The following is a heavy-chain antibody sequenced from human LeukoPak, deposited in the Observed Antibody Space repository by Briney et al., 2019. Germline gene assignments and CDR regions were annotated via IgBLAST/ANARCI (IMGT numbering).Heavy chain of an antibody. CDR2: INQDGSEK. Sequence: PGRTLRLSCAAFGFSFSNYWMSWVRQASGKGLEWMASINQDGSEKYYVDSVKGRYPISRDNAKHSLYLQMNSQRAEDTAVYYCARLLSSSASCYDFWGQGTLVTASS. J-gene: IGHJ4*02. D-gene: IGHD2-2*01. CDR3: ARLLSSSASCYDF. CDR1: GFSFSNYW. V-gene: IGHV3-7*04.